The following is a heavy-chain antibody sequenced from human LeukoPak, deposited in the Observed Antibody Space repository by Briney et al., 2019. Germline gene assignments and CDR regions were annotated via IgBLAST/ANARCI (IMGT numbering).Heavy chain of an antibody. Sequence: GGSLRLSCAASGFTFSSYAMSWVRQAPGKGLEWVSAISGSGGSTYYADSVKGRFTISRDNSKNTLYLQMNSLRAEDTAVYYCAKGVPLGYCSSTSCYELDYWGQGTLVTVSS. D-gene: IGHD2-2*01. V-gene: IGHV3-23*01. J-gene: IGHJ4*02. CDR3: AKGVPLGYCSSTSCYELDY. CDR2: ISGSGGST. CDR1: GFTFSSYA.